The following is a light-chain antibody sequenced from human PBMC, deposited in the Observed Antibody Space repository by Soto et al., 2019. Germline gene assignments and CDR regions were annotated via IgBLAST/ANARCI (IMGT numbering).Light chain of an antibody. J-gene: IGKJ4*01. CDR3: HQYDSSPLT. CDR2: GAS. CDR1: QSVSSSC. V-gene: IGKV3-20*01. Sequence: DIVLTQSPGTLSLSPGERATLSCRASQSVSSSCLAWYQQKPGQAPRLLIYGASSRATGIPDRFSGSGSGTDFTLTISRLEPEDFAVYYCHQYDSSPLTFGGGTKVEIK.